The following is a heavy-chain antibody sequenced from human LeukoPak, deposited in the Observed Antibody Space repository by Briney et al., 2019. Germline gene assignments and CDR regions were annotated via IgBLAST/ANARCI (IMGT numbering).Heavy chain of an antibody. CDR1: GFTFSDYY. CDR2: ISSSGNSI. CDR3: ARADDSSSGYFDY. J-gene: IGHJ4*02. Sequence: GGSLRLSCAASGFTFSDYYMSWIRQAPGKGLEWVSYISSSGNSISYADSVRGRFTISRDNAKNSLYLQMNSLRAEDTAVYYCARADDSSSGYFDYWGQGTLVTVSS. V-gene: IGHV3-11*04. D-gene: IGHD6-6*01.